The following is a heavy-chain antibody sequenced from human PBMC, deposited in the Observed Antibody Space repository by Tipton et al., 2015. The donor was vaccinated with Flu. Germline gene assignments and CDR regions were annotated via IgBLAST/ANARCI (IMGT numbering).Heavy chain of an antibody. J-gene: IGHJ4*02. Sequence: LRLTCTVSGYSISSGFYWGWIRQPPGKGLEWIGNIYHSGSTFYNPSLKSRVTISVDTSKNQFSLKLSSVTAADTAVYYCARGDGYNFDYWGQGTLVTVSS. D-gene: IGHD5-24*01. CDR2: IYHSGST. CDR1: GYSISSGFY. V-gene: IGHV4-38-2*02. CDR3: ARGDGYNFDY.